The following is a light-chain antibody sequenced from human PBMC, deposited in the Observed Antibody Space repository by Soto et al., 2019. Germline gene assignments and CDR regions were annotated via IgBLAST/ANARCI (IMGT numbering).Light chain of an antibody. CDR2: SNN. Sequence: QSVLTQPPSASGTPGQRVTISCSGSSSNIGSSTVNWYQQLPGTAPKLLIYSNNQRPSGVPDRFSGSKSGTSASLAISGLQSEDEADYYCAAWDDSLNGLVFGGGTK. CDR3: AAWDDSLNGLV. CDR1: SSNIGSST. J-gene: IGLJ2*01. V-gene: IGLV1-44*01.